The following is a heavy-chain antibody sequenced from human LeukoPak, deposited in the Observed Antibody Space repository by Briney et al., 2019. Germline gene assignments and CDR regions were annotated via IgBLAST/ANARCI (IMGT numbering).Heavy chain of an antibody. V-gene: IGHV5-51*01. D-gene: IGHD5-24*01. CDR2: IYPGDSDT. J-gene: IGHJ4*02. Sequence: GESLKISCKGSGYSFTSYWIGWVRQMPGKGLEWMGIIYPGDSDTRYSPSFQGQVTISADKSISTAYLQWSSLKASDTAMYYCATITTVEMATTEGFDYWGQGTLVTVSS. CDR3: ATITTVEMATTEGFDY. CDR1: GYSFTSYW.